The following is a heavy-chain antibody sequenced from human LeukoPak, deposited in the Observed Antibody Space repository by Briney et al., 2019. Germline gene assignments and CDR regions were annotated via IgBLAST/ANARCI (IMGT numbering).Heavy chain of an antibody. J-gene: IGHJ6*03. CDR1: GFTFDDYA. Sequence: GGSPRLSCAASGFTFDDYAMHWVRQAPGKGLEWVSSISWNGGSIAYAGSVKGRFTISRGNAKNSLYLQIHSLRLEDTALYYCAREKDYYYMDVWGKGTTVTISS. V-gene: IGHV3-9*01. CDR2: ISWNGGSI. CDR3: AREKDYYYMDV. D-gene: IGHD1-26*01.